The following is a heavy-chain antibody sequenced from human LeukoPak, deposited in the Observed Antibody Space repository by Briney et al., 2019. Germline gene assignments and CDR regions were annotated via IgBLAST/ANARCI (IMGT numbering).Heavy chain of an antibody. Sequence: SETLSLTCTVSSGSINSYYWGWVRQPAGRGLEWIGRIYTTGTTHYNPSLKSRLTMSVDTSKRQFSLNLRSVTALDNALYSCARHGYTASHYFLDYWGQGILVTVSS. D-gene: IGHD3-16*01. CDR3: ARHGYTASHYFLDY. J-gene: IGHJ4*02. V-gene: IGHV4-4*07. CDR2: IYTTGTT. CDR1: SGSINSYY.